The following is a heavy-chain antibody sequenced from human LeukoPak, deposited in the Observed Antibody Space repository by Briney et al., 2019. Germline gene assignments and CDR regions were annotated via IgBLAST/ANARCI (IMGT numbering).Heavy chain of an antibody. V-gene: IGHV3-43D*03. J-gene: IGHJ4*02. CDR1: GFTFDDYA. D-gene: IGHD3-9*01. Sequence: PGGSLRLSCAASGFTFDDYAMHWVRHAPGKGLEWVSIISWDGGSTYYADSVKGRFTISRDNSKNSLYLQMNSLRAEDTALYYCAKDSFDLPFDYWGQGTLVTVSS. CDR3: AKDSFDLPFDY. CDR2: ISWDGGST.